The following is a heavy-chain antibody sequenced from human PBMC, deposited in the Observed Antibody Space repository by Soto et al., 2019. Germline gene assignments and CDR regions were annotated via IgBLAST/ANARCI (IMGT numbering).Heavy chain of an antibody. CDR1: GFTFSSYG. V-gene: IGHV3-30*18. J-gene: IGHJ6*01. Sequence: QVQLVESGGGVVQPGRSLRLSCAASGFTFSSYGMHWVRQAPGKGLEWVAVISYDGSNKYYADSVKGRFTISRDNSKNTLYLQMNSLRAEDTAVYYCAKDSKRVSGYYYGMDVW. CDR2: ISYDGSNK. D-gene: IGHD2-2*01. CDR3: AKDSKRVSGYYYGMDV.